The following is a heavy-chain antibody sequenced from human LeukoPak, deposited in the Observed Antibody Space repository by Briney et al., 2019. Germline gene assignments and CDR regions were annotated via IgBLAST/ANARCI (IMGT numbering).Heavy chain of an antibody. V-gene: IGHV1-8*02. CDR1: GYTFTSYD. CDR2: MNPNSGNT. D-gene: IGHD1-26*01. Sequence: ASVKVSCKASGYTFTSYDINWVRQATGQGLEWMGWMNPNSGNTGYAQKFQGRVTMTRNTSISTAYMELSSLRSDDTAVYYCARVEGGSSPVDYWGQGTLVTVSS. J-gene: IGHJ4*02. CDR3: ARVEGGSSPVDY.